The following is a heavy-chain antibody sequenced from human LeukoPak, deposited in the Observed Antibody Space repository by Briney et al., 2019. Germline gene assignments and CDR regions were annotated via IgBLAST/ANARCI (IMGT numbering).Heavy chain of an antibody. V-gene: IGHV5-51*01. Sequence: GESLKISCRGSGYSFSTNWIGWVRQMPGKGLEWMGIIYPSDSDTRYSPSFQGQVTISADKSISTAYLQWSSLKASDTAMYYCARPQTGKPDAFDIWGQGTMVTVSS. CDR1: GYSFSTNW. J-gene: IGHJ3*02. D-gene: IGHD7-27*01. CDR2: IYPSDSDT. CDR3: ARPQTGKPDAFDI.